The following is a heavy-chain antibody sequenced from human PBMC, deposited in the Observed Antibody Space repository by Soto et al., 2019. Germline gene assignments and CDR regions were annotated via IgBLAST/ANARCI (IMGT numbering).Heavy chain of an antibody. CDR3: ARSTYYYDSSGAGFDY. CDR2: ISYDGSNK. J-gene: IGHJ4*02. CDR1: GFTFSSYA. Sequence: QVQLVESGGGVVQPGRSLRLSCAAYGFTFSSYAMHWVRQAPGKGLEWVAVISYDGSNKYYADSVKGRFTISRDNSKNTLYLQMNSLRAEDTAVYYGARSTYYYDSSGAGFDYWGQGTLVTVSS. D-gene: IGHD3-22*01. V-gene: IGHV3-30-3*01.